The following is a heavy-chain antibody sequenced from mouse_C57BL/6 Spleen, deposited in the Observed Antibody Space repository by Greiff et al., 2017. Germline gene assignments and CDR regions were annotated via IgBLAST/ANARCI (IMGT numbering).Heavy chain of an antibody. J-gene: IGHJ3*01. Sequence: VQLQQPGAELVMPGASVKLSCTASGYTFTSYCLHWVKQRTGQGLEWIGEIDPSDSYTNYNQKFKGQTTLTADKSSSTAYMQLSRMTSDDYAVYYCARETARTWFAYWGQGTLVSVSA. CDR1: GYTFTSYC. D-gene: IGHD3-2*01. CDR2: IDPSDSYT. CDR3: ARETARTWFAY. V-gene: IGHV1-69*01.